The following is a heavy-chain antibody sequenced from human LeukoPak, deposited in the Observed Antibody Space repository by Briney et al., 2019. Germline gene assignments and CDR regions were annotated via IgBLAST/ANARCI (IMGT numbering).Heavy chain of an antibody. V-gene: IGHV4-39*07. J-gene: IGHJ3*02. Sequence: PSETLSLTCTVSGGSISSSSYYWGWIRQPPGKGLEWIGSIYYSGSTYYNPSLKSRVTISVDTSKNQFSLKLSSVTAADTAVYYCARGSVRGGYAFDIWGQGTMVTVSS. D-gene: IGHD3-10*01. CDR2: IYYSGST. CDR1: GGSISSSSYY. CDR3: ARGSVRGGYAFDI.